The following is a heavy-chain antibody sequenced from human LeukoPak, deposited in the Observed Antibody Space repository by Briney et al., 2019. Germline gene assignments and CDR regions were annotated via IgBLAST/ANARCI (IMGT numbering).Heavy chain of an antibody. CDR1: GGSISSGSYY. V-gene: IGHV4-61*02. CDR3: ARERWDLSGSYSWFDP. CDR2: IYTSGST. Sequence: SETLSLTCTVSGGSISSGSYYWSWIRQPAGKGLEWIGRIYTSGSTNYNPSLKSRVTISVDTSKNQFSLKLSSVTAADTAVYYRARERWDLSGSYSWFDPWGQGTLVTVSS. J-gene: IGHJ5*02. D-gene: IGHD1-26*01.